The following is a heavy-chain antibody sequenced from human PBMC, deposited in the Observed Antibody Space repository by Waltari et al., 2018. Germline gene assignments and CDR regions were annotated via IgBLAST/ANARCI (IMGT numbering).Heavy chain of an antibody. CDR1: GFPLSSYG. J-gene: IGHJ3*02. D-gene: IGHD2-2*01. Sequence: EVQLLESGGGLVQPGGSLRLSCAASGFPLSSYGMSGVRQAPGKGLEWVSAISGSGGSTFYADSVKGRFTLSRDNSKNTLYLQRNSLRAEDTAVYYCAKGRYCSSTSCYYYDAFDIWGQGTMVTVSS. CDR2: ISGSGGST. CDR3: AKGRYCSSTSCYYYDAFDI. V-gene: IGHV3-23*01.